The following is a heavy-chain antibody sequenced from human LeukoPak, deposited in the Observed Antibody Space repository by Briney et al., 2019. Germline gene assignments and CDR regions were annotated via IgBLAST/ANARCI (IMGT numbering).Heavy chain of an antibody. Sequence: GGSLRLSCAASGFTFSSYGMHWVRQAPGKGLEWVAVISYDGSNKYYADSVKGRFTISRDNSKNTLYLQMNSLRTEDTAVYYCAKGRVGANGYYYYGMDVWGQGTTVTVSS. J-gene: IGHJ6*02. CDR2: ISYDGSNK. D-gene: IGHD1-26*01. CDR3: AKGRVGANGYYYYGMDV. CDR1: GFTFSSYG. V-gene: IGHV3-30*18.